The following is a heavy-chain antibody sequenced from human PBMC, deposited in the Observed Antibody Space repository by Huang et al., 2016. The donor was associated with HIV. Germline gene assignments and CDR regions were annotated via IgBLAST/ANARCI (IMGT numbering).Heavy chain of an antibody. CDR3: AKDRGDGYSGYDYDY. CDR1: GFTFSNYA. V-gene: IGHV3-23*01. D-gene: IGHD5-12*01. CDR2: ISGRSGTI. Sequence: EVQLWESGGTLVQPGGSLRLSCGASGFTFSNYAMSWVRQAAGKGLEWVSFISGRSGTIYDADSVKGRFTISRDNVKKTVYLQMNSLRVEDAAVYYCAKDRGDGYSGYDYDYWGQGTLVTVSS. J-gene: IGHJ4*02.